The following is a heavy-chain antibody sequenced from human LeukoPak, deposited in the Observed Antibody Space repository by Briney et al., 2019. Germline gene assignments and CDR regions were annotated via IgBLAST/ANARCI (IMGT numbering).Heavy chain of an antibody. J-gene: IGHJ4*02. CDR1: GFTFSSYS. D-gene: IGHD1-26*01. V-gene: IGHV3-48*01. CDR3: AKISREGATTGSGGPGNFDY. Sequence: GGSLRLSCAASGFTFSSYSMNWVRQAPGKGLEWLAYISSGSNTIYYADSVKGRVTISRDNAKNSLYLQMSSLRAEDTAVYYCAKISREGATTGSGGPGNFDYWGQGTLVTVSS. CDR2: ISSGSNTI.